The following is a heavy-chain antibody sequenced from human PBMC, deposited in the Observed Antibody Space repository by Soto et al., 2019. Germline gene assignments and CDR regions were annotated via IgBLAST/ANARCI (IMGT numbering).Heavy chain of an antibody. CDR2: IYWDDDK. CDR3: VHSVAQQWQGSGYYGADY. Sequence: QITLKESGPTLVKPTQTLTLTCTFSGFSLTTTDMGVGWIRQPPGKALEWLALIYWDDDKRYSPSLKSRLTITKDTSKNQVVLKMTNMDPVDTATYFCVHSVAQQWQGSGYYGADYWGQGTLVTVSS. V-gene: IGHV2-5*02. J-gene: IGHJ4*02. D-gene: IGHD5-12*01. CDR1: GFSLTTTDMG.